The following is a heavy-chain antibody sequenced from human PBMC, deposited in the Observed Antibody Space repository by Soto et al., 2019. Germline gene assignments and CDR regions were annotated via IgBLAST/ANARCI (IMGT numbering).Heavy chain of an antibody. CDR1: GYTFTSCD. CDR2: MNPNSGNT. D-gene: IGHD6-13*01. CDR3: ARGRYSSSWYYYYGMDV. Sequence: ASVKVSCKASGYTFTSCDTNWVRQATGQGLEWMGWMNPNSGNTGYAQKFQGRVTMTRNTSISTAYMELSSLRSEDTAVYYCARGRYSSSWYYYYGMDVWGQGTTVTVSS. J-gene: IGHJ6*02. V-gene: IGHV1-8*01.